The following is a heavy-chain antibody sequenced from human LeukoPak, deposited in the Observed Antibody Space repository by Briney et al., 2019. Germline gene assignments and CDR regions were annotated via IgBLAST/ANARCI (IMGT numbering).Heavy chain of an antibody. D-gene: IGHD4-17*01. CDR2: ISYDGSNK. V-gene: IGHV3-30*03. CDR1: GFTFSSYG. CDR3: ARNRGDPSYFDY. J-gene: IGHJ4*02. Sequence: GGSLRLSCAASGFTFSSYGMYWVRQAPGKGLEWVAVISYDGSNKYYVDSVKGRFTISRDNSKNTLYLQMNSLRAEDTAVYYCARNRGDPSYFDYWGQGTLVTVSS.